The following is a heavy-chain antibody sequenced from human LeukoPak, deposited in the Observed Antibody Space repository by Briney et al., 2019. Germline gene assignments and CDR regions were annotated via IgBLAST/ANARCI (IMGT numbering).Heavy chain of an antibody. CDR2: ISGSGGST. Sequence: GGPLRLSCAASGFTFSSYAMSWVRQAPGKGLEWVSAISGSGGSTYYADSVKGRFTISRDNSKNTLYLQMNSLRAEDTAVYYCAKKSHYDFWSGYHHDYWGQGTLVTVSS. J-gene: IGHJ4*02. CDR3: AKKSHYDFWSGYHHDY. CDR1: GFTFSSYA. V-gene: IGHV3-23*01. D-gene: IGHD3-3*01.